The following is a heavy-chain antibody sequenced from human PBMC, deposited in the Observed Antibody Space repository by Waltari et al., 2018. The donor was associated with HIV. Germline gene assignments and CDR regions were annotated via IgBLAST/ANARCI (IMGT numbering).Heavy chain of an antibody. CDR2: ISSNSGST. CDR3: AKDLGNFAND. CDR1: GFTFSSYA. V-gene: IGHV3-23*01. D-gene: IGHD1-1*01. Sequence: EVQLLESGGGLVQPGGSLRLSCAASGFTFSSYAMTWVRQAPGKGLDWVSVISSNSGSTDYADSVKGRLTISRDNSKNILYLQMNSLRAEDTAVYYCAKDLGNFANDWGQGTLVTVTS. J-gene: IGHJ4*02.